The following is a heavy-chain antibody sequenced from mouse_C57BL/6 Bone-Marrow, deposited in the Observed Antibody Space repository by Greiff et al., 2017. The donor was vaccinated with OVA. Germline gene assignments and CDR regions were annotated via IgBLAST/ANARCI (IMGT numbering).Heavy chain of an antibody. CDR1: GFNIKDDY. V-gene: IGHV14-4*01. CDR3: TTKAYGYFDV. Sequence: EVQLQQSGAELVRPGASVKLSCTASGFNIKDDYMHWVKQRPEQGLEWIGWIDPENGDTEYASKFQGKAIITADTSSNTAYLQLSILTSEDTAVYYCTTKAYGYFDVWGTGTTVTVSS. CDR2: IDPENGDT. J-gene: IGHJ1*03. D-gene: IGHD3-2*02.